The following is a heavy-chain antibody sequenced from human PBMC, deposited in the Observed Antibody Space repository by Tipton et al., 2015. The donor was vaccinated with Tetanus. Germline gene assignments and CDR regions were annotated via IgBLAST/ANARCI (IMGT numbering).Heavy chain of an antibody. CDR3: AREAPFSADAFDI. V-gene: IGHV3-53*01. CDR1: GFTVSSNY. J-gene: IGHJ3*02. D-gene: IGHD1-26*01. Sequence: QLVQSGGGLIQPGGSLRLSCAASGFTVSSNYMSWVRQAPGKGLEWVSVIYSGGSTYYADSVKGRFTISRDNSKNTLYLQMNSLRVEDTAVYYCAREAPFSADAFDIWGQGTMVTVSS. CDR2: IYSGGST.